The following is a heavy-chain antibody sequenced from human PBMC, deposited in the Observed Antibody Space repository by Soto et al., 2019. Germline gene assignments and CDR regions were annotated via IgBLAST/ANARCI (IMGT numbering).Heavy chain of an antibody. CDR2: MSFDGNSK. D-gene: IGHD2-21*01. Sequence: QVQLVESGGGVVQPGTSLRLSCAASGFAISSYSMHWVRQAPGKGLEWVAAMSFDGNSKYFADSVKGRFMISRDTSKNTWSPEMESLGAEDSALYHCTRGRSVIANDDFEYWGQGTQVTVSS. J-gene: IGHJ4*02. CDR3: TRGRSVIANDDFEY. CDR1: GFAISSYS. V-gene: IGHV3-30-3*01.